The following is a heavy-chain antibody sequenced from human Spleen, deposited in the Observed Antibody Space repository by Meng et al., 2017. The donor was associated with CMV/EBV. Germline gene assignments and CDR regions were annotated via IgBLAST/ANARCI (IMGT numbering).Heavy chain of an antibody. CDR1: GNFSSYA. CDR2: IIPILGIA. CDR3: ASSYSSSYYYYYGMDV. V-gene: IGHV1-69*10. Sequence: GNFSSYAISWVRQAPGQGLEWMGGIIPILGIANYAQKFQGRVTITADKSTSTAYMELSSLRSEDTAVYYCASSYSSSYYYYYGMDVWGQGTTVTVSS. J-gene: IGHJ6*02. D-gene: IGHD6-6*01.